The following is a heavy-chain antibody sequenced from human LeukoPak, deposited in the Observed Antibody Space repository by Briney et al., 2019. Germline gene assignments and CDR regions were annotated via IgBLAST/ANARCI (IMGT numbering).Heavy chain of an antibody. V-gene: IGHV3-23*01. CDR2: ISGSGGCI. CDR1: GFTFSSYA. D-gene: IGHD1-26*01. J-gene: IGHJ5*02. Sequence: GGSLRLSCAASGFTFSSYAMSWVRQAPGKGLEWVSAISGSGGCIYYADSVKGRFTISRDNSKNTLYLQMNSLRAEDTAVYYCVQDAGYSGGFNWIDPWGKGTTVTVSS. CDR3: VQDAGYSGGFNWIDP.